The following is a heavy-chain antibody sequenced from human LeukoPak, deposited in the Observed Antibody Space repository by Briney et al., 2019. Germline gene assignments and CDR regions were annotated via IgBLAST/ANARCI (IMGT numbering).Heavy chain of an antibody. CDR1: GYRFSNYW. CDR2: IYPGDSDT. J-gene: IGHJ3*02. CDR3: ARSTLLIAVAGQSWAFDI. V-gene: IGHV5-51*01. D-gene: IGHD6-19*01. Sequence: KYGESPKISCKSSGYRFSNYWIGWVRQMPGKGLEWMGIIYPGDSDTRYSPSFQGQVTISADKSISTAYLQWSSLKASDTATYYCARSTLLIAVAGQSWAFDIWGQGTMVAVSS.